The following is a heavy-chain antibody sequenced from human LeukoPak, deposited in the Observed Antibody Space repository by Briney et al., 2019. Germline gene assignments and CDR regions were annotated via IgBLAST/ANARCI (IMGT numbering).Heavy chain of an antibody. V-gene: IGHV5-51*01. CDR1: GYSFTSYW. Sequence: GESLKISCKGSGYSFTSYWIGWVRQMPGKGLEWMGIIYPGDPDTRYSPSFQGQVTISADKSISTAYLQWSSLKASDTAMYYCARQGSSGFHPSYGMDVWGQGTTVTVSS. CDR3: ARQGSSGFHPSYGMDV. D-gene: IGHD3-22*01. CDR2: IYPGDPDT. J-gene: IGHJ6*02.